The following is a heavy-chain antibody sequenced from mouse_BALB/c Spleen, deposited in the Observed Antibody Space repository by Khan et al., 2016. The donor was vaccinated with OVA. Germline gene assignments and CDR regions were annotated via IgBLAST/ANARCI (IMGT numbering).Heavy chain of an antibody. D-gene: IGHD1-1*01. CDR3: APVVNYYVSVAY. CDR2: IYLFNDDT. CDR1: GYTFTSYV. J-gene: IGHJ3*01. V-gene: IGHV1S136*01. Sequence: VQLQQSGPELVKPGASVKMSCKASGYTFTSYVMHWVKQKPGLGLEWIGYIYLFNDDTKYNEKFKGKAPLTSDKSSSTAYMELSSLTSEDSAVYYGAPVVNYYVSVAYWGQGTLVTVSA.